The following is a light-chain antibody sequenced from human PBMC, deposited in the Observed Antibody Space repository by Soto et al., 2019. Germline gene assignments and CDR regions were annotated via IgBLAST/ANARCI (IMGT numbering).Light chain of an antibody. CDR1: QDINRW. V-gene: IGKV1-12*01. CDR2: AAS. J-gene: IGKJ5*01. CDR3: QQANSFPIT. Sequence: DIQITHSPSTLSSSVLDIFSITCLASQDINRWLAWYQQKPGKAPKVLIYAASSLQSGVPSRFSGSGSGTDFTLTISSLQPEDFATYYCQQANSFPITFGQGTRLEIK.